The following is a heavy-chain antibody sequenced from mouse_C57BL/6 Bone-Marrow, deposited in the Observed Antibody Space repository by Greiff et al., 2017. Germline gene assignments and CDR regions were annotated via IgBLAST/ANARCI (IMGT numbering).Heavy chain of an antibody. CDR2: IYPRSGNT. J-gene: IGHJ3*01. CDR3: ATIWAY. Sequence: VKLQESGAELARPGASVKLSCKASGYTFTSYGISWVKQRTGQGLEWIGEIYPRSGNTYYNEKFKGKATLTADKSSSTAYMELRSLTSEDSAVYFCATIWAYWGQGTLVTVSA. D-gene: IGHD1-1*02. CDR1: GYTFTSYG. V-gene: IGHV1-81*01.